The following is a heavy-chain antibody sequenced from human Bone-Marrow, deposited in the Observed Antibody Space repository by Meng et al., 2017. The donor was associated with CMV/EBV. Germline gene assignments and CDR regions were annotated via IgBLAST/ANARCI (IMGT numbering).Heavy chain of an antibody. D-gene: IGHD1-26*01. CDR2: ISGSGSYI. Sequence: GESLKISWAASGFTFTNYNMNWVRQAPGRGVEWVSSISGSGSYISYVDSVKRRFTISRDNAKNLLYLQMNSLRAEDTAVDYCARADGSYSAFHCWGQGTRVTVSS. J-gene: IGHJ4*02. CDR3: ARADGSYSAFHC. V-gene: IGHV3-21*01. CDR1: GFTFTNYN.